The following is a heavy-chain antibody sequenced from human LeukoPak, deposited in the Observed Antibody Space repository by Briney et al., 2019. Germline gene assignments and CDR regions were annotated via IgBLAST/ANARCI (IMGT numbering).Heavy chain of an antibody. V-gene: IGHV3-7*03. CDR2: IKQDGSEK. J-gene: IGHJ4*02. CDR1: GFPFSSHW. Sequence: GGSLRLPCAASGFPFSSHWKRWVRPAPGKEMEWVANIKQDGSEKYYVDSVKGRFTISRDNAKNSLYLQMNSLRAEDTAVYYCARDTLLYWGQGTLVTVSS. CDR3: ARDTLLY. D-gene: IGHD2-15*01.